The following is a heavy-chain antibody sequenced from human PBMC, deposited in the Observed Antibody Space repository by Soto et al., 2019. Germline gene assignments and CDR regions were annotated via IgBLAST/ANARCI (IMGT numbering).Heavy chain of an antibody. CDR3: AKEMAGTPYYYYYMDV. CDR2: ISGSGGST. V-gene: IGHV3-23*01. Sequence: GGSLRLSCAASGFTFSSYAMSWVRQAPGKGLEWVSAISGSGGSTYYADSVKGRFTISRDNSKNTLYLQMNSLRAEDTAVYYCAKEMAGTPYYYYYMDVWGKGTTVTVSS. J-gene: IGHJ6*03. D-gene: IGHD6-19*01. CDR1: GFTFSSYA.